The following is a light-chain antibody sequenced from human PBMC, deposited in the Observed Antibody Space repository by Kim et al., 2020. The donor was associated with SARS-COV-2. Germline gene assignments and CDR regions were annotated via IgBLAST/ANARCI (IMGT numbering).Light chain of an antibody. Sequence: SPGERATLSCRASQSIALSYLASYQQIPGQAPRLIIYAASRRATGIPDRFSGRGSGTNFTLTISRLEPEDFAVYYCQQFSSPARTFGQGNKVDIK. CDR2: AAS. CDR3: QQFSSPART. CDR1: QSIALSY. V-gene: IGKV3-20*01. J-gene: IGKJ1*01.